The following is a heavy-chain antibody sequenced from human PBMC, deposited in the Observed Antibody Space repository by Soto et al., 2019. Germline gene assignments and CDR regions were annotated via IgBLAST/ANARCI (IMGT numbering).Heavy chain of an antibody. CDR3: AKDGSGSYSWYFDY. CDR2: ISYDGSNK. CDR1: GFTFRSYG. D-gene: IGHD1-26*01. Sequence: XVSLRLSCAASGFTFRSYGMHWVRQAPGKGLEWVAVISYDGSNKYYADSVKGRFTISRDNSKNTLYLQMNSLRAEDTAVYYCAKDGSGSYSWYFDYWGQGTLVTVSS. V-gene: IGHV3-30*18. J-gene: IGHJ4*02.